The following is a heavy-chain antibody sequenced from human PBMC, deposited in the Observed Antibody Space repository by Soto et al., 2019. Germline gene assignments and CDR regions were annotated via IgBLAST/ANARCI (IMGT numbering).Heavy chain of an antibody. V-gene: IGHV3-23*01. D-gene: IGHD2-2*02. CDR3: AKDRPVRVVPAAISPPHWFDP. J-gene: IGHJ5*02. CDR1: GLTFSSYA. Sequence: GSLRLSCAASGLTFSSYAMSWVRQAPGKGLEWVSAISGSGGSTYYADSVKGRFTISRDNSKNTLYLQMNSLRAEDTAVYYCAKDRPVRVVPAAISPPHWFDPWGQGTLVTVSS. CDR2: ISGSGGST.